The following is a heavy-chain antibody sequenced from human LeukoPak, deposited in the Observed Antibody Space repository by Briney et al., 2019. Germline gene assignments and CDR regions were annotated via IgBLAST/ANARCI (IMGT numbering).Heavy chain of an antibody. CDR2: INSDGSST. CDR1: GFTFSSYW. D-gene: IGHD6-19*01. V-gene: IGHV3-74*01. Sequence: GGSLRLSCAASGFTFSSYWMHWVRQAPGKGLVWVSRINSDGSSTSYADSVKGRFTISRDNAKNSLYLQMNSLRAEDTAVYYCARDPYGYSSGWPVGYYYYYYGMDVWGQGTTVTVSS. CDR3: ARDPYGYSSGWPVGYYYYYYGMDV. J-gene: IGHJ6*02.